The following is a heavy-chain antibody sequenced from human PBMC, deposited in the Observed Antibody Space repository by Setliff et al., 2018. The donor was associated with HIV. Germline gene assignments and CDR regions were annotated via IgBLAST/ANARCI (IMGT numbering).Heavy chain of an antibody. CDR1: GDSTSSGSYY. CDR3: ARDLRGYYYDSSGYFYMGV. CDR2: IYYTGST. V-gene: IGHV4-31*03. D-gene: IGHD3-22*01. J-gene: IGHJ6*03. Sequence: SETLSLTCSVSGDSTSSGSYYWSWIRLPAGKGLEWIGYIYYTGSTDYNPSLKSRVTISLDTSKNQFPLKLRSVTAADTAVYYCARDLRGYYYDSSGYFYMGVWGKGTTVTVSS.